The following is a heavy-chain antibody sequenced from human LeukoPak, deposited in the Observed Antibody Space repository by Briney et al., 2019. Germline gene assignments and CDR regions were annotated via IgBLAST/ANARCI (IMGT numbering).Heavy chain of an antibody. Sequence: GASVKVSCKASGYTFTDYYMHWVRQAPGQGLEWMGWINPNSGGTNYAQKFQGRVTMTRDTSISTAYMELSRLRSDDTAVYYCARDFSEYDILTGVFDYWGQGTLVTVSS. D-gene: IGHD3-9*01. CDR3: ARDFSEYDILTGVFDY. J-gene: IGHJ4*02. V-gene: IGHV1-2*02. CDR1: GYTFTDYY. CDR2: INPNSGGT.